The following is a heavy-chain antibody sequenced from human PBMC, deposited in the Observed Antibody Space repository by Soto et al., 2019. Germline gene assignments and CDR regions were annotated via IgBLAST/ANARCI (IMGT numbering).Heavy chain of an antibody. CDR3: ARGFEAARSFDY. CDR1: GYTFTNYL. Sequence: GASVKVSCKASGYTFTNYLMHWVRQAPGQRLEWMGWINAANDNTKYSQKLQGRVTFTRDTSATTAYMELSSLRSEDTAVYYCARGFEAARSFDYWRQGTLVTVSS. V-gene: IGHV1-3*01. J-gene: IGHJ4*02. CDR2: INAANDNT. D-gene: IGHD6-6*01.